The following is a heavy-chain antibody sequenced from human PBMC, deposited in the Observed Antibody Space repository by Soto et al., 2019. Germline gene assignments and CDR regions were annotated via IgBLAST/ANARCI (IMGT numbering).Heavy chain of an antibody. Sequence: QLQLQESGPGLVKPSETLSLTCTVSGGSISSSSYYWGWIRQPPGKGLEWIGSIYSGGSTYYNPSLKSRVPISSDTSTTQFSLKLSSVTAADTAVYYCARQLNSVDVWGQGTTVTVSS. V-gene: IGHV4-39*01. CDR1: GGSISSSSYY. D-gene: IGHD1-7*01. CDR3: ARQLNSVDV. J-gene: IGHJ6*02. CDR2: IYSGGST.